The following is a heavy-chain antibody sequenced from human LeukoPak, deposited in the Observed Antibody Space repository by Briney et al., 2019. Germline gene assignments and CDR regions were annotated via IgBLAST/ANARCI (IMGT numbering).Heavy chain of an antibody. CDR2: ISGSGGST. CDR1: GFTFSNAW. V-gene: IGHV3-23*01. CDR3: AKSTGYSSGYNIDY. D-gene: IGHD3-22*01. Sequence: PGGSLRLSCAASGFTFSNAWMSWVRQAPGKGLEWVSAISGSGGSTYYADSVKGRFTISRDNSKNTLYLQMNSLRAEDTAVYYCAKSTGYSSGYNIDYWGQGTLVTVSS. J-gene: IGHJ4*02.